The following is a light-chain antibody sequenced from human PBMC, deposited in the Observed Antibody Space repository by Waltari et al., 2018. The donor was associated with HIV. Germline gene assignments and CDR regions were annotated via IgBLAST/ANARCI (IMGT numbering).Light chain of an antibody. J-gene: IGLJ1*01. V-gene: IGLV3-25*03. CDR2: KNT. Sequence: SSELTQPPSVSVSPGQTARITCSGDASPKPYTHWFQQKPGQAPLVVIHKNTERPSGNTERFSASRSGTTVKLTISGVQTDDEADYYCLSADSSGTYVFGPGTTVTVL. CDR3: LSADSSGTYV. CDR1: ASPKPY.